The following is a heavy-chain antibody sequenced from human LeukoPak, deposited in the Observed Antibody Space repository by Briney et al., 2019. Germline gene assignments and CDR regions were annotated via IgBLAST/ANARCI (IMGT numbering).Heavy chain of an antibody. CDR3: TRDNYADDRRDAFDL. V-gene: IGHV3-49*03. CDR2: ITLGIYGAPT. CDR1: GFAFRDYA. D-gene: IGHD2-2*01. Sequence: GGSLRLSCAVSGFAFRDYAMSWFRQAPGKGLEWVGFITLGIYGAPTQYAASVKGRFTISRDDSKSITYLQTSSLRTEDTAVYYCTRDNYADDRRDAFDLWGQGTMVTVSS. J-gene: IGHJ3*01.